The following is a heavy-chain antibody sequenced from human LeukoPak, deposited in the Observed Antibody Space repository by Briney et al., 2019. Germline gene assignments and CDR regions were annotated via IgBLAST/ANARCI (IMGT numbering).Heavy chain of an antibody. CDR2: INHSGST. Sequence: SETLSLTCAVYGGSFSGYYWSWIRQPPGEGLEWIGEINHSGSTNYNPSLKSRVTISVDTSKNQFSLKLSSVTAADTAVYYCAMSRGYSYGLNWFVPWGQGTLVTVSS. D-gene: IGHD5-18*01. CDR3: AMSRGYSYGLNWFVP. V-gene: IGHV4-34*01. J-gene: IGHJ5*02. CDR1: GGSFSGYY.